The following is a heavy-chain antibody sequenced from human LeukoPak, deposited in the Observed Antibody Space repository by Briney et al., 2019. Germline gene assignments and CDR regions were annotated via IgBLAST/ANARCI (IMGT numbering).Heavy chain of an antibody. Sequence: GGSLRLSCAASGFTFSSYGMHWVRQAPGKGLEWVAVISYDGSNKYYADSVKGRFTISRDNSKNTLYLQMNSLRAEDTAVYYCAKDLDYYDTKESPVDYWGQGTLVTVSS. CDR1: GFTFSSYG. CDR3: AKDLDYYDTKESPVDY. D-gene: IGHD3-22*01. J-gene: IGHJ4*02. CDR2: ISYDGSNK. V-gene: IGHV3-30*18.